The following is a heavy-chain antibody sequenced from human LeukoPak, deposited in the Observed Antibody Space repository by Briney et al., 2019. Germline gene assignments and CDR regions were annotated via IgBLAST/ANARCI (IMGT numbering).Heavy chain of an antibody. V-gene: IGHV3-66*01. CDR2: IYSDRST. J-gene: IGHJ4*02. Sequence: QAGGSLRLSCAVSGFTVSSNYMSWVRQAPGKGLEWVSVIYSDRSTYYADSVKGRFTISRDNAKNSLYLQMNSLRAEDTAVYYCARIMTQQMVFDYWGQGTLVTVSS. D-gene: IGHD6-13*01. CDR1: GFTVSSNY. CDR3: ARIMTQQMVFDY.